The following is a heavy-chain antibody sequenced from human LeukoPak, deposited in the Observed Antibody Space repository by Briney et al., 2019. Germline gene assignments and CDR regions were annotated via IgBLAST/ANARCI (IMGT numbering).Heavy chain of an antibody. J-gene: IGHJ4*02. CDR2: IYYSGST. Sequence: SETLSLTCTVSGGSISSSSYYWGWIRQPPGKGLEWIGSIYYSGSTYYNPSLKSRVTISVDTSKNQFSLKLSSVTAADTAVYYCARGRRLLWFGELFKGYYFDYWGQGTLVTVSS. CDR3: ARGRRLLWFGELFKGYYFDY. V-gene: IGHV4-39*01. D-gene: IGHD3-10*01. CDR1: GGSISSSSYY.